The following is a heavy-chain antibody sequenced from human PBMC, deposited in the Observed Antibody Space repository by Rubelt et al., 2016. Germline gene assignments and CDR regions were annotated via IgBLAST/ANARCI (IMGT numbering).Heavy chain of an antibody. J-gene: IGHJ4*02. CDR1: GFTFSNAW. V-gene: IGHV3-15*07. CDR3: TTDTAMDNDFDY. CDR2: IKSKTDGGTT. Sequence: EVQLVESGGGLVKPGGSLRLSCAASGFTFSNAWMTWVRQAPGKGLEWVGRIKSKTDGGTTDDAPPVKGRFIISRDVSKNTLERQMNSLKIEDTAVYYCTTDTAMDNDFDYWGQGTLVTVSS. D-gene: IGHD5-18*01.